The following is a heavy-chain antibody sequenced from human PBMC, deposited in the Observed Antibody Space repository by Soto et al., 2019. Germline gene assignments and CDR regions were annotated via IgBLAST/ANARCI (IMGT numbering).Heavy chain of an antibody. Sequence: SVKVSCKASGGTFSTYAINWVRQAPGQGLEWMGGIIPIFGTTNYAQKFQGRVTITADESTSTAYMELSSLTSEDTAVYYCARDAGYCSGGGCYGRVHYGMGVWGQGTTVTVSS. CDR2: IIPIFGTT. CDR3: ARDAGYCSGGGCYGRVHYGMGV. CDR1: GGTFSTYA. V-gene: IGHV1-69*13. J-gene: IGHJ6*02. D-gene: IGHD2-15*01.